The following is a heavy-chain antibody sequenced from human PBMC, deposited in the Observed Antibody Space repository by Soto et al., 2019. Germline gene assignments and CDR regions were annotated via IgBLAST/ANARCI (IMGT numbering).Heavy chain of an antibody. Sequence: ASVKVSCKASGYTFTSYGISWVRQAPGQGLEWMGWISAYNGNTNYAQKLQGRVTMTTDTSTSTAYMELRSLRSDDTAVYYCARDSYIVVVPAAMRGYYYYYMDVWGKGTTVTVS. CDR3: ARDSYIVVVPAAMRGYYYYYMDV. CDR1: GYTFTSYG. CDR2: ISAYNGNT. J-gene: IGHJ6*03. D-gene: IGHD2-2*01. V-gene: IGHV1-18*01.